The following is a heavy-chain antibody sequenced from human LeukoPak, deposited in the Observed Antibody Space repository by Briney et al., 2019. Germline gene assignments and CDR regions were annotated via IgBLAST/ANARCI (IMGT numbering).Heavy chain of an antibody. V-gene: IGHV3-74*01. CDR2: INSDGSST. CDR3: ARDPYGEGWFDP. J-gene: IGHJ5*02. Sequence: GGSLRLSCAASGFTFSNYWMHWVRQAPGKGLVWVSRINSDGSSTTYADSVKGRFTISRDNGQNTLYLQMNSLRAEDTAVYYCARDPYGEGWFDPWGQGTLVTVSS. D-gene: IGHD4-17*01. CDR1: GFTFSNYW.